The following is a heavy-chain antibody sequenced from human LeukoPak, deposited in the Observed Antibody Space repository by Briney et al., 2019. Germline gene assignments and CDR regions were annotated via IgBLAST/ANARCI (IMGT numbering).Heavy chain of an antibody. Sequence: SQTLSLTCTVSGGSISSGHYYWSWIRQPPGKGLEWIGYIYYSGSTYYNPSLKSRLTISLDTSKNQFSLKLGSVTAADTAVYYCARDSHSSGSDYWGQGTLVTVSS. D-gene: IGHD3-22*01. V-gene: IGHV4-30-4*01. CDR3: ARDSHSSGSDY. CDR1: GGSISSGHYY. CDR2: IYYSGST. J-gene: IGHJ4*02.